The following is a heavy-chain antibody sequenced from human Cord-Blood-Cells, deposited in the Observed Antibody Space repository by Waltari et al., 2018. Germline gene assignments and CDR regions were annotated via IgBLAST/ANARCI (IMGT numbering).Heavy chain of an antibody. CDR1: GYTFTSYA. V-gene: IGHV1-3*01. CDR2: INAGNGNT. CDR3: ARDQGGDYDAFDI. Sequence: QVQLVQYGAEVKNPGASVKVSCKASGYTFTSYAKHWVRQAPGQRLEWMGWINAGNGNTKYSQKFQGRVTITRDTSASTAYMELSSLRSEDTAVYYCARDQGGDYDAFDIWGQGTMVTVSS. D-gene: IGHD2-21*02. J-gene: IGHJ3*02.